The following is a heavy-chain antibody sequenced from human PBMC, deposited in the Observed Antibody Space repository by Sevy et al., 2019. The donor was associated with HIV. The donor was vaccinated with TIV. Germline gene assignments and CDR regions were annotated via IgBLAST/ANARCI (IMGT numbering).Heavy chain of an antibody. Sequence: GESLKISCKGSGYRFTNYWISWVRQMPGKGLEWMGLIDPSDSNTNYSPSFQGHVSISVDKSFSTAYLQWSSLKTSDTAMYYCARFDCGGDCSLNWFDAWGQGTLVTVSS. V-gene: IGHV5-10-1*01. D-gene: IGHD2-21*01. CDR2: IDPSDSNT. CDR1: GYRFTNYW. CDR3: ARFDCGGDCSLNWFDA. J-gene: IGHJ5*02.